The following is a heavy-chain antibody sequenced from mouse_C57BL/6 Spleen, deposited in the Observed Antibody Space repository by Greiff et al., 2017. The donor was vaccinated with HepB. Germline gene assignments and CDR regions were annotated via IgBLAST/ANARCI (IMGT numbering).Heavy chain of an antibody. J-gene: IGHJ4*01. Sequence: VHVKQSGPELVKPGASVKISCKASGYTFTDYYMNWVKQSHGKSLEWIGVINPNYGTTSYNQKFKGKATLTVDQSSSTAYMQLNSLTSEDSAVYYCARSPYYYAMDYWGQGTSVTVSS. CDR3: ARSPYYYAMDY. CDR2: INPNYGTT. V-gene: IGHV1-39*01. CDR1: GYTFTDYY.